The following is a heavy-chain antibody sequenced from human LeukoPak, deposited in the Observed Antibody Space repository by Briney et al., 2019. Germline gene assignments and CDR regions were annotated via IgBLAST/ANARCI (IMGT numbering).Heavy chain of an antibody. CDR2: IGTAGDT. V-gene: IGHV3-13*01. Sequence: GGSLRLSWAASGFTFSSYDMHWVRQATGKRLEWVSAIGTAGDTYYPGSVKGRFTISRENAKNSLYLQMNSLRAGDTAVYYCARGAPGPRRYYYGMDVWGQGTTVTVSS. J-gene: IGHJ6*02. CDR1: GFTFSSYD. CDR3: ARGAPGPRRYYYGMDV.